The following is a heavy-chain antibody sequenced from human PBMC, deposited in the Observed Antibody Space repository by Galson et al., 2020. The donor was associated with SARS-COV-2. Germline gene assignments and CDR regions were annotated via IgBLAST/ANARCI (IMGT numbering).Heavy chain of an antibody. CDR1: GYTFNRYG. J-gene: IGHJ6*02. CDR3: ARVNYDILTGYYMEYGMDV. D-gene: IGHD3-9*01. CDR2: ISAYNGNT. V-gene: IGHV1-18*01. Sequence: ASVKVSCKASGYTFNRYGISWVRRAPGQGLEWMGWISAYNGNTNYAQKLQGRVTMTTDTSTSTAYMELRSLRSDDTAVYYCARVNYDILTGYYMEYGMDVWGQGTTVTVSS.